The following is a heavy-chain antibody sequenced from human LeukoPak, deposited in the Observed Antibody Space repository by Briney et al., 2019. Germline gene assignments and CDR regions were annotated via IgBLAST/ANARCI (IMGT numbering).Heavy chain of an antibody. D-gene: IGHD3-10*01. V-gene: IGHV3-74*01. CDR1: GFTFSRHW. Sequence: GGSLRLPCAASGFTFSRHWMHWVRQAPGKGLVCVARIKSDGTYSDYGGSVRGRFTISRDNAKDTLYLQMNSLRVEDTALYYCVRDDGYYGVDYWGQGTVVTVSS. CDR2: IKSDGTYS. CDR3: VRDDGYYGVDY. J-gene: IGHJ4*02.